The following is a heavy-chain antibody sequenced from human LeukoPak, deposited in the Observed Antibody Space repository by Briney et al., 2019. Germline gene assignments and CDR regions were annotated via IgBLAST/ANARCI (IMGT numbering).Heavy chain of an antibody. CDR2: IIPIFGTA. CDR1: GGTFSSYA. D-gene: IGHD3-22*01. Sequence: SVKVSCKASGGTFSSYAISWVRQAPGQGREWMAGIIPIFGTANYAQKFQGRVTITADESTSTAYMELSSLRSEDTAVYYCARGTAYDSSGYPTGESDYWGQGTLVTVSS. V-gene: IGHV1-69*13. J-gene: IGHJ4*02. CDR3: ARGTAYDSSGYPTGESDY.